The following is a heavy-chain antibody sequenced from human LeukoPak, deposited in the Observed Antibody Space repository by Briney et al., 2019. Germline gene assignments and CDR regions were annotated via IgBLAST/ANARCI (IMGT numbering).Heavy chain of an antibody. CDR1: GGFFSGYY. CDR2: INHSGST. D-gene: IGHD3-22*01. CDR3: ARPRGGGYDAFDI. J-gene: IGHJ3*02. Sequence: SETLSLTCAVYGGFFSGYYWSWIRQPPGKGLEWIGEINHSGSTYYNPSLKSRVTILVDTSKNQFSLKLSSVTAADTAVYYCARPRGGGYDAFDIWGQGTMVTVSS. V-gene: IGHV4-34*01.